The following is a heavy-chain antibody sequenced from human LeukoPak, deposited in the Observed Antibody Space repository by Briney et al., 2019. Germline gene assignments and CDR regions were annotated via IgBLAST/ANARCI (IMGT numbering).Heavy chain of an antibody. CDR3: ARGAFNYYDSIGYSNDAFDI. Sequence: PSQTLSLTCTVSGGSISSGSHYWSWIRQRPGKGLEWIAYISYSGSTYYNPSLKSRIIISVDTSKNRFSLKLSSVTAADTAVYFCARGAFNYYDSIGYSNDAFDIWGQGTMVTVSS. V-gene: IGHV4-31*03. J-gene: IGHJ3*02. CDR1: GGSISSGSHY. D-gene: IGHD3-22*01. CDR2: ISYSGST.